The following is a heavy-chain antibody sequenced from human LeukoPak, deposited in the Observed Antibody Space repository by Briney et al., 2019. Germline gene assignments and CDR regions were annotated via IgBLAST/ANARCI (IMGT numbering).Heavy chain of an antibody. V-gene: IGHV4-59*01. D-gene: IGHD3-10*01. CDR3: ARTGSDDAFDI. CDR1: GGSISSYY. CDR2: IYYSGST. J-gene: IGHJ3*02. Sequence: PSETLSLTCSVSGGSISSYYWSWIRQPPGKGLEWIGYIYYSGSTNYNPSLKSRVTISVDTSKNQFSLKLSSVTAADTAVYYCARTGSDDAFDIWGQGTMVTVSS.